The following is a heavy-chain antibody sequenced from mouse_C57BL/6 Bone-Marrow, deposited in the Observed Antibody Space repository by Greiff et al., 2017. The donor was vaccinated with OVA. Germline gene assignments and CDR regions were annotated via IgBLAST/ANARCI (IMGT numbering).Heavy chain of an antibody. V-gene: IGHV1-69*01. J-gene: IGHJ4*01. Sequence: VQLQQPGAELVMPGASVKLSCKASGYTFTSYWMHWVKQRPGQGLEWIGEIDPSDSYTNYNQKFKGKSTLTVDKSSSTAYMQLSSLTSEDSAVYYCAIITAVVYYYAMDYWGQGTSVTVSS. CDR3: AIITAVVYYYAMDY. CDR1: GYTFTSYW. D-gene: IGHD1-1*01. CDR2: IDPSDSYT.